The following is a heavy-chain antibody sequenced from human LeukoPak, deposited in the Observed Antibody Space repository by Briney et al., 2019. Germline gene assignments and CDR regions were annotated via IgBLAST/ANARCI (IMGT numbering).Heavy chain of an antibody. CDR1: RFSFSDYT. V-gene: IGHV3-23*01. CDR3: AKQGSLPWYYYGVDV. J-gene: IGHJ6*02. CDR2: IRHSGVDS. D-gene: IGHD2-15*01. Sequence: PGGSLRLSCAASRFSFSDYTMSWVRQLPGKGLEWVSGIRHSGVDSSYADSVKGRFTISRDNSKNMLYLQMNSLRVEDTAVYYCAKQGSLPWYYYGVDVWGRGTTVTVSS.